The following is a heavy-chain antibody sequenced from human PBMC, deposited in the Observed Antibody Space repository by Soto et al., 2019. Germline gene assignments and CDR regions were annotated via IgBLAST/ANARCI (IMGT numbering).Heavy chain of an antibody. CDR3: ARGAMAPYYYYGMDV. Sequence: GGSLRLSCAASGFTFSSYAMSWVRQAPGKGLEWVSVIYSGGSTYYADSVKGRFTISRDNSKNTLYLQMNSLRAEDTAVYYCARGAMAPYYYYGMDVWGQGTTVTVSS. V-gene: IGHV3-53*01. CDR2: IYSGGST. J-gene: IGHJ6*02. CDR1: GFTFSSYA. D-gene: IGHD5-18*01.